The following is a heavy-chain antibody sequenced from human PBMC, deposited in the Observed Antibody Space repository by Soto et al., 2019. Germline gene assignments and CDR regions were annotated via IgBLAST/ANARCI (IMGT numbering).Heavy chain of an antibody. V-gene: IGHV4-39*07. CDR2: INHSGST. CDR1: GDSISSVAHY. Sequence: SETLSLTCSVSGDSISSVAHYWAWIRQPPGKGLEWIGEINHSGSTNYNPSLKSRVTISVDTSKNQFSLKLTSVTAADTAVYYCARDKITGLFDYWGQGTLVTVS. J-gene: IGHJ4*02. CDR3: ARDKITGLFDY. D-gene: IGHD2-8*02.